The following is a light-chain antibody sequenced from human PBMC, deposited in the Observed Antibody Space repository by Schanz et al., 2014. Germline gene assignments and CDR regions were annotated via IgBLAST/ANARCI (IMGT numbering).Light chain of an antibody. CDR2: DAS. V-gene: IGKV1-5*01. CDR3: QQYYNYWT. Sequence: DIQMTQSPSTLSASVGDRVTITCRASQSISTWLAWYRLKPGKAPEFLMFDASSLESGVPSRFSGSGSGTEFTLTISSLQPDDFATYYCQQYYNYWTFGQGTKVEIK. CDR1: QSISTW. J-gene: IGKJ1*01.